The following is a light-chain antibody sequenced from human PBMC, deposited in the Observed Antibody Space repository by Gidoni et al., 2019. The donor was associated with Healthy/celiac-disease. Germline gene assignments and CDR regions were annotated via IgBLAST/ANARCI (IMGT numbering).Light chain of an antibody. V-gene: IGKV1-39*01. J-gene: IGKJ3*01. Sequence: DIQMTQSPSSLSASVGDRVTSTCRASQSISSYLNWYQQKPGKAPKLLIYAASSLQSGVPSRFSGGGSGTDVTLTISSLQPEDFATYYCQQSYSTPLFTFGPGTKVDIK. CDR1: QSISSY. CDR3: QQSYSTPLFT. CDR2: AAS.